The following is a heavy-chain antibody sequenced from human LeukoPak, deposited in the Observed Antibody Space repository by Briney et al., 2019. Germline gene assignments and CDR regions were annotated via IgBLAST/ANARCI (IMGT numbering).Heavy chain of an antibody. CDR3: TSAEYGSGSSPIDY. V-gene: IGHV3-49*03. D-gene: IGHD3-10*01. CDR1: GFTFGDYA. CDR2: IRSKAYGGTT. Sequence: GGSLRLSCTASGFTFGDYAMSWFRQAPGKGLEWVGFIRSKAYGGTTECAASVKGRFTISRDDSKSIAYLRMNSLKTEDTAVYYCTSAEYGSGSSPIDYWGQGTLVTVSS. J-gene: IGHJ4*02.